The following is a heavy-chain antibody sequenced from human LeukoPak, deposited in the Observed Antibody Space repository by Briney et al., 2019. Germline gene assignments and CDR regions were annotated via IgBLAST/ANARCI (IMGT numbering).Heavy chain of an antibody. CDR3: AKALHPYYDSSGYLDY. Sequence: GGSLRLSCAASGFTFSSYGMSWVRQAPGKGLEWVSAISGSGGSTYYADSVKGRFTISRDNSKNTLYLQMNSLRAEDTAVYYCAKALHPYYDSSGYLDYWGQGTLVTVSS. V-gene: IGHV3-23*01. D-gene: IGHD3-22*01. CDR2: ISGSGGST. J-gene: IGHJ4*02. CDR1: GFTFSSYG.